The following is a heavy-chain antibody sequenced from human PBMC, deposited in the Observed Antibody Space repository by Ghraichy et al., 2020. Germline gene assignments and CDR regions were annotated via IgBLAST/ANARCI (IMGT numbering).Heavy chain of an antibody. D-gene: IGHD6-13*01. V-gene: IGHV3-64*01. Sequence: GESLNISCAASGFTFSSYAMHWVRQAPGKGLEYVSAISSNGGSTYYANSVKGRFTISRDNSKNTLYLQMGSLRAEDMAVYYCASSAAGKGYWGQGTLVTVSS. CDR3: ASSAAGKGY. CDR2: ISSNGGST. CDR1: GFTFSSYA. J-gene: IGHJ4*02.